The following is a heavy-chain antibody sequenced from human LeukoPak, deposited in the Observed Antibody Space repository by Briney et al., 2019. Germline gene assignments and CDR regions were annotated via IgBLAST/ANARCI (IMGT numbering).Heavy chain of an antibody. CDR2: IYHSGST. J-gene: IGHJ6*02. V-gene: IGHV4-30-2*01. Sequence: SETLSLTCAVSGGSISNGGYSWSWIRQPPGKGLEWIGYIYHSGSTYYNPSLKSRVTISVDRSKNQFSLKLSSVTAADTAVYYCARQNHYDILTGYYLGNYGMDVWGQGTTVTVSS. CDR1: GGSISNGGYS. D-gene: IGHD3-9*01. CDR3: ARQNHYDILTGYYLGNYGMDV.